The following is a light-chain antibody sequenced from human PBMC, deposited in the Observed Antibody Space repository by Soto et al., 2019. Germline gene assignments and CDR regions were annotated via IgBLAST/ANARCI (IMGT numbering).Light chain of an antibody. CDR1: QTVSNF. V-gene: IGKV3-20*01. Sequence: EIVLTQSPATLSLSPGEGATLSCRASQTVSNFLAWYQQKPGQAPRLLIYGASRRATGIPDNFSGSGSGTDFTLTISRLEPEDFAVYYCQQYGSSPRTFGRGTKVDIK. J-gene: IGKJ1*01. CDR2: GAS. CDR3: QQYGSSPRT.